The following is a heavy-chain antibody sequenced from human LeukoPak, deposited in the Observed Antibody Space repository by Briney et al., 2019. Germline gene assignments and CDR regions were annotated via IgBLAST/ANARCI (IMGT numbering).Heavy chain of an antibody. CDR1: GGSISSSSYY. V-gene: IGHV4-39*01. J-gene: IGHJ3*02. Sequence: SETLSLTCTVSGGSISSSSYYWGWIRQPPGKGLEWIGSIYYSGSTYYNPSLKSRVTISVDTSKNQFSLQLNSVTPEDTAVYYCARANSRRITMIVPGAFDIWGQGTMVTVSS. CDR2: IYYSGST. D-gene: IGHD3-22*01. CDR3: ARANSRRITMIVPGAFDI.